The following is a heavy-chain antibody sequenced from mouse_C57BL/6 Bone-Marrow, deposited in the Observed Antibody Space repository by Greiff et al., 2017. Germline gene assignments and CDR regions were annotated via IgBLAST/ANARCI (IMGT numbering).Heavy chain of an antibody. Sequence: QVQLQQSGTELVKPGASVKLSCKASGYTFTSYWMHWVKQRPGQGLEWIGNINPSNGGPNYNEKFKSKATLTVDKSSSTAYMQLISLTSADSAVYYCARTPHYYGSLYYAMDYWGQGTSVTVSS. CDR1: GYTFTSYW. J-gene: IGHJ4*01. CDR3: ARTPHYYGSLYYAMDY. D-gene: IGHD1-1*01. V-gene: IGHV1-53*01. CDR2: INPSNGGP.